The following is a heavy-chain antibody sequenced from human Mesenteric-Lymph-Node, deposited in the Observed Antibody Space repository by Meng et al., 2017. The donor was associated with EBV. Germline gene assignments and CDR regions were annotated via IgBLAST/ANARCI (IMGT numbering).Heavy chain of an antibody. D-gene: IGHD3-22*01. CDR1: GYTFTNFG. CDR2: ISAYNSNT. J-gene: IGHJ4*02. Sequence: QVQLVQSGGEMKKPGAPVKVSCKASGYTFTNFGITWVRQAPGQGLEWLGWISAYNSNTDYAQSLQGRVIMTKDTSTSTAYMDLRSLRPDDTAVYYCARISDYDSSGLDYWGQGTLVTVSS. CDR3: ARISDYDSSGLDY. V-gene: IGHV1-18*01.